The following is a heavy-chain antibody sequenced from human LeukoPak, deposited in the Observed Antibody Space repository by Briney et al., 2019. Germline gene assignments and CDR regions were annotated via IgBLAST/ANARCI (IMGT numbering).Heavy chain of an antibody. J-gene: IGHJ5*02. CDR1: GYTFTSYG. D-gene: IGHD3-10*01. Sequence: ASVKVSCKASGYTFTSYGISWVRQAPGQGLEWIGWINPNSGDTNYAQKFQDRVTMTRDTSISTAYIELNFLRSDDTAVFYCARGDYYGSPKVVAAWGQGTLVTVSP. CDR3: ARGDYYGSPKVVAA. V-gene: IGHV1-2*02. CDR2: INPNSGDT.